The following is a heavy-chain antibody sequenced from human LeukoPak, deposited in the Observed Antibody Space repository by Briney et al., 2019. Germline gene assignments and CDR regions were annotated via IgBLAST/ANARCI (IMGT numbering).Heavy chain of an antibody. CDR2: IYYSGST. D-gene: IGHD3-22*01. Sequence: PSETLSLTCTVSGGSISRYYWSWIRQFPGKGLEWIGYIYYSGSTNYNASLKSRVTISVDTSKNQISLKLSSVTAADTAVYYCARGRFDYYDSSGYYRPREYYYYYYYMDVWGKGTTVTISS. J-gene: IGHJ6*03. V-gene: IGHV4-59*01. CDR1: GGSISRYY. CDR3: ARGRFDYYDSSGYYRPREYYYYYYYMDV.